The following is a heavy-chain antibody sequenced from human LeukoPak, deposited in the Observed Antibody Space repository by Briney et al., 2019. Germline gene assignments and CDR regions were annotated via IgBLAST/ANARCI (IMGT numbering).Heavy chain of an antibody. CDR2: INHSGST. Sequence: PSETLSLTCAVYGGSFSGYYWSWIRQPPGKGLERIGEINHSGSTNYNPSLKSRVTISVDTSKNQFSLKLSSVTAADTAVYYCARLLDYGSGSYYSRGDYFDYWGQGTLVTVSS. V-gene: IGHV4-34*01. CDR1: GGSFSGYY. D-gene: IGHD3-10*01. J-gene: IGHJ4*02. CDR3: ARLLDYGSGSYYSRGDYFDY.